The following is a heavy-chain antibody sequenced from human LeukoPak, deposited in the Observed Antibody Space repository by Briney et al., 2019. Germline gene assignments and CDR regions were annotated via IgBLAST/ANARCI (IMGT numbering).Heavy chain of an antibody. Sequence: PGGSLRLSCAASGFTFSRYGMHWVRQIPGKGLEWVAVISYDASNKYYADSVKGRFTISRDNSKHTLYLQMNSLRAEDTAVYYCAKSHGYSYGFDYWGQGTLVTVSS. D-gene: IGHD5-18*01. J-gene: IGHJ4*02. CDR2: ISYDASNK. CDR1: GFTFSRYG. V-gene: IGHV3-30*18. CDR3: AKSHGYSYGFDY.